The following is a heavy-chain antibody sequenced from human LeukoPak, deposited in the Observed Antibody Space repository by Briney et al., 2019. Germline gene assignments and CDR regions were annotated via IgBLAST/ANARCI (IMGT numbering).Heavy chain of an antibody. D-gene: IGHD2-21*02. CDR3: ARDRGAYCGGNCYLGFDY. J-gene: IGHJ4*01. Sequence: GGSLRLSCAASGFTFSSYTMNWVRQAPGKGLEWVSSIAGSSGYISYADSVKGRFTISRDNAKKSLYLQMTSLTAEDTAVYYCARDRGAYCGGNCYLGFDYWGRGTLVTVSS. CDR1: GFTFSSYT. CDR2: IAGSSGYI. V-gene: IGHV3-21*04.